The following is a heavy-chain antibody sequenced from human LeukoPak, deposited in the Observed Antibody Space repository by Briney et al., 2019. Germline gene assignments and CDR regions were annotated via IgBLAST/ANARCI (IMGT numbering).Heavy chain of an antibody. D-gene: IGHD2-2*01. CDR1: GYTFTGYY. V-gene: IGHV1-18*04. CDR2: ISAYNGNT. CDR3: ARGGYCSSTSCYGDAFDI. J-gene: IGHJ3*02. Sequence: ASVKVSCKASGYTFTGYYMHWVRQAPGQGLEWMGWISAYNGNTNYAQKLQGRVTMTTGTSTSTAYMELRSLRSDDTAVYYCARGGYCSSTSCYGDAFDIWGQGTMVTVSS.